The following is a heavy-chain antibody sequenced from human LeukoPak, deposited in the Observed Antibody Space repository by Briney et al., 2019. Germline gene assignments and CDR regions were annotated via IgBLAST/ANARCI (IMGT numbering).Heavy chain of an antibody. CDR2: ISYDGSNK. J-gene: IGHJ6*02. CDR3: AKDTGDDSSGYYKGYYYYYGMDV. V-gene: IGHV3-30*18. Sequence: PGGSLRLSCTASGFTFGGYAMTWVRQAPGKGLEWVAVISYDGSNKYYADSVKGRFTISRDNSKNTLYLQMNSLRAEDTAVYYCAKDTGDDSSGYYKGYYYYYGMDVWGQGTTVTVSS. D-gene: IGHD3-22*01. CDR1: GFTFGGYA.